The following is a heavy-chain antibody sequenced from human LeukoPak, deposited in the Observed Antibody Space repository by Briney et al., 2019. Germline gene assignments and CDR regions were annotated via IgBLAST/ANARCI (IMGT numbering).Heavy chain of an antibody. CDR2: IIPIFGTA. CDR1: GGTFSSYA. J-gene: IGHJ3*02. D-gene: IGHD5-12*01. V-gene: IGHV1-69*05. Sequence: ASVKVSCKASGGTFSSYAISWVRQAPGQGLEWMGGIIPIFGTANYAQKFQGRVTITTDESTSTAYMELSILRSEDTAVYYCARERGYSGYDAKNAFDIWGQGTMVTVSS. CDR3: ARERGYSGYDAKNAFDI.